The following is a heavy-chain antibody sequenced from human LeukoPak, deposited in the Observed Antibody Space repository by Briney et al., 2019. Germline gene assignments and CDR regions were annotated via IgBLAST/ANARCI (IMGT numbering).Heavy chain of an antibody. CDR2: FDPEDGET. Sequence: ASVKVSCKVSGYTLTELSMHWVRQAPGKGLEWMGGFDPEDGETIYAQKFQGRVTMPEDTSTDTAYMELSSLRSEDTAVYYCATVWVPAAMGKRDLDYWGQGTLVTVSS. D-gene: IGHD2-2*01. CDR1: GYTLTELS. J-gene: IGHJ4*02. V-gene: IGHV1-24*01. CDR3: ATVWVPAAMGKRDLDY.